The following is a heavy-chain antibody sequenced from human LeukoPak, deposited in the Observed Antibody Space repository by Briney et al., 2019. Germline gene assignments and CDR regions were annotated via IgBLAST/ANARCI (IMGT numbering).Heavy chain of an antibody. CDR1: GDSINSYF. CDR3: ARHTPYYYDSSGFRGFDY. V-gene: IGHV4-59*08. CDR2: IYYSGST. J-gene: IGHJ4*02. Sequence: SETLSLTCTVSGDSINSYFWSWIRQPPGKGLEWIGYIYYSGSTNYNPSLKSRVTISVDTSKNQSSLKLSSVTAADTAVYYCARHTPYYYDSSGFRGFDYWGQGTLVTVSS. D-gene: IGHD3-22*01.